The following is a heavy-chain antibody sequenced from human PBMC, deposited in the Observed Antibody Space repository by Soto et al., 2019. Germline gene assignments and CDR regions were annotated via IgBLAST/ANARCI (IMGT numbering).Heavy chain of an antibody. D-gene: IGHD3-9*01. CDR2: INAGNGNT. V-gene: IGHV1-3*01. J-gene: IGHJ4*02. CDR1: GYTFTSYA. Sequence: ASVKVSCKASGYTFTSYAMHWVRQAPGQRLEWMGWINAGNGNTKYSQKFQGRVTITRDTSASTAYMELSSLRSEDTAVYYCARGGDYDILTGYYTHWGQGTLVTVSS. CDR3: ARGGDYDILTGYYTH.